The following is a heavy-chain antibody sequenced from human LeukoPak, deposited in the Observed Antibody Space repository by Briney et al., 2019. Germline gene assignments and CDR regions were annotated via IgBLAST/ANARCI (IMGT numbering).Heavy chain of an antibody. CDR2: IYHSGST. CDR3: ASSSWLRDANFDN. D-gene: IGHD6-13*01. V-gene: IGHV4-38-2*02. Sequence: PSETLSLTCTVSGYSISSGYYWGWIRQPPGKGLEWIGSIYHSGSTYYNPSLKSRVTISVDTSKNQFSLKLSSVTAADTAVYYCASSSWLRDANFDNWGQGTLVTVSS. CDR1: GYSISSGYY. J-gene: IGHJ4*02.